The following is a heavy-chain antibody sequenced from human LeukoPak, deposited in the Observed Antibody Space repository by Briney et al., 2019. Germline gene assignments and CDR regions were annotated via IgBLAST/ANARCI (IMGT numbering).Heavy chain of an antibody. CDR1: GYTFTSYG. D-gene: IGHD3-22*01. CDR3: ARVTYYYDSSGYFDY. CDR2: ISAYNGNT. J-gene: IGHJ4*02. V-gene: IGHV1-18*01. Sequence: GASVKVSCKASGYTFTSYGISWARQAPGQGLEWMGWISAYNGNTNYAQKLQGRVTMTTDTSTSTAYMELRSLRSDDTAVYYCARVTYYYDSSGYFDYWGQGTLVTVSS.